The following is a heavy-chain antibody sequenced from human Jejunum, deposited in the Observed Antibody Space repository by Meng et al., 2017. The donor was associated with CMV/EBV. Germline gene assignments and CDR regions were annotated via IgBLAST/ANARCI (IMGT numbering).Heavy chain of an antibody. CDR1: GFIFSSNS. J-gene: IGHJ4*02. Sequence: GFIFSSNSMTWVRQAPGKGLEWVANIKDDGREKYYVDSVKSRFTISRDNAKNSLYLQMNSLRAEDTAVYYCARAIGYTYGRPYFDYWGQGTLVTV. V-gene: IGHV3-7*01. CDR3: ARAIGYTYGRPYFDY. D-gene: IGHD5-18*01. CDR2: IKDDGREK.